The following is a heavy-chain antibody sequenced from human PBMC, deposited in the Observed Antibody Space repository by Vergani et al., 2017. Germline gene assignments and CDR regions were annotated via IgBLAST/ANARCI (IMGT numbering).Heavy chain of an antibody. Sequence: QVQLQESCPGLVKPSETLSLTCTVSGGSISSYYWSWIRQPPGTGLEWIGYIYYSGSTNYNPSLKSRVTISVETSKNQFTLKLSSVTAADTAVYYCARSIAAAGESDYWGQGTLVTVSS. D-gene: IGHD6-13*01. CDR3: ARSIAAAGESDY. CDR1: GGSISSYY. CDR2: IYYSGST. V-gene: IGHV4-59*01. J-gene: IGHJ4*02.